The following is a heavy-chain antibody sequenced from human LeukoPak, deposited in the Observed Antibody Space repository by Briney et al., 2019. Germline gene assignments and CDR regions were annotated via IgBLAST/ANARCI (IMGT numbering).Heavy chain of an antibody. CDR2: ISGSGGST. J-gene: IGHJ4*02. CDR1: GFTFSSYA. CDR3: AKGSSRDDDNDY. V-gene: IGHV3-23*01. Sequence: GGSLRLSCAASGFTFSSYAMSWVRQAPGKGLEWVSAISGSGGSTYYADSVKGRFTISRDNSKNTLYLQMNSLRAEDAAVYYCAKGSSRDDDNDYWGQGTLVTVSS. D-gene: IGHD6-6*01.